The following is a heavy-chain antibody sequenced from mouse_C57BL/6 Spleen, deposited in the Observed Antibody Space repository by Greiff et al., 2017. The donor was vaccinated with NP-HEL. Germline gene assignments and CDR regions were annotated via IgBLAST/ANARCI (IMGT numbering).Heavy chain of an antibody. J-gene: IGHJ2*01. CDR1: GYTFTSYW. CDR2: IDPSDSET. Sequence: VQLQQPGAELVRPGSSVKLSCKASGYTFTSYWMHWVKQRPIQGLEWIGNIDPSDSETHYNQKFKDKATLTVDKSSSTAYMQLSSLTSEDSAVYYCARPSGYYGSSLDYWGQGTTLTVSS. D-gene: IGHD1-1*01. V-gene: IGHV1-52*01. CDR3: ARPSGYYGSSLDY.